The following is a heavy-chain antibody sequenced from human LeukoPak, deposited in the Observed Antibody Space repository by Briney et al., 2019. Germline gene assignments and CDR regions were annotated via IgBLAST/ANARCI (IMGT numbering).Heavy chain of an antibody. V-gene: IGHV3-30*18. J-gene: IGHJ6*03. CDR3: AKEDFGVRGVIIYPNYYYYYMDV. D-gene: IGHD3-10*01. Sequence: GGSLRLSCAASGFTFSSYSMHWVRQAPGKGLEWVAVISYDGSNKYYADSVKGRFTISRDNSKNTLYLQMNSLRAEDTAVYYCAKEDFGVRGVIIYPNYYYYYMDVWGKGTTVTVSS. CDR1: GFTFSSYS. CDR2: ISYDGSNK.